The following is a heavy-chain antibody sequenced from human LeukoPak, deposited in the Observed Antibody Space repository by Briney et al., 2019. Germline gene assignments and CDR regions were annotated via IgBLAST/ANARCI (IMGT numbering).Heavy chain of an antibody. J-gene: IGHJ5*02. V-gene: IGHV1-2*02. D-gene: IGHD6-13*01. Sequence: GASVKVSCKASGYTFTGYYMHWVRQAPGQGLEWMGWINPNSGGTNYAQKFQGRVTMTRDTSISTAYMELSRLRSDDTAVYYCARDNSSSRSNWFDPWGQGTLVTVSS. CDR2: INPNSGGT. CDR1: GYTFTGYY. CDR3: ARDNSSSRSNWFDP.